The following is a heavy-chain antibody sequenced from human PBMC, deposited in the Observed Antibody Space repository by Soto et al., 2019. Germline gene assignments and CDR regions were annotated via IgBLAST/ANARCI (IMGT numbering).Heavy chain of an antibody. D-gene: IGHD3-3*01. CDR3: ARARFDSWRHIYYGLDV. V-gene: IGHV4-34*01. CDR2: INQSGST. CDR1: GGSVSGYY. J-gene: IGHJ6*02. Sequence: WGTLSLTCAVYGGSVSGYYWTWLRQPPGKGLGWIGEINQSGSTDYNPALKNRVTITVXXXXXXIXLXQXXGPAAXTAVHYCARARFDSWRHIYYGLDVWGQGTTVT.